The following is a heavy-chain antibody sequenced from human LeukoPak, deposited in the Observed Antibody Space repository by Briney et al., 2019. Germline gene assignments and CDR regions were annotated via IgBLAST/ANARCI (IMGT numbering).Heavy chain of an antibody. CDR3: GRRPVNGVTAYWYFDL. CDR2: ISGSGGST. V-gene: IGHV3-23*01. J-gene: IGHJ2*01. CDR1: GFSFSSYA. Sequence: GGSLRLSCAASGFSFSSYAMSWVRQAPGKGLEWVSTISGSGGSTHYVDSVKGRFTISRDNSKLTLYLQLNSLRADDTDVYYCGRRPVNGVTAYWYFDLWGRGTLVTVSS. D-gene: IGHD2-21*02.